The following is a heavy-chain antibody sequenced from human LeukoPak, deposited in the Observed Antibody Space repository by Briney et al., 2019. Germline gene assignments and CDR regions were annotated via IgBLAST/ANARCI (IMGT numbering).Heavy chain of an antibody. CDR1: GGTFSSYA. V-gene: IGHV1-69*04. CDR3: AIQKEGVQGDYGSCFDY. Sequence: ASVKVSCKASGGTFSSYAISWVRQAPGQGLEWMGRIIPIFGIANYAQKFQGRVTITADKSTSTAYMELSSLRSEDTAVYYCAIQKEGVQGDYGSCFDYWGQGTLVTVSS. J-gene: IGHJ4*02. D-gene: IGHD4-17*01. CDR2: IIPIFGIA.